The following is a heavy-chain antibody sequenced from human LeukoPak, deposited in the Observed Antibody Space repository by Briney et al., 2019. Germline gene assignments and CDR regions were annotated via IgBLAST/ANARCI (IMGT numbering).Heavy chain of an antibody. J-gene: IGHJ3*02. CDR2: IYYSGST. CDR1: GGSISSSSYY. CDR3: ARAGSVFYDSSGSRHDAFDI. V-gene: IGHV4-39*01. D-gene: IGHD3-22*01. Sequence: PSETLSLTCTVSGGSISSSSYYWGWIRQPPGKGLEWIGSIYYSGSTSYNPPLKSRVTISVDTSKNQFSLKLSSVTAADTAVYYCARAGSVFYDSSGSRHDAFDIWGQGTMVTVSS.